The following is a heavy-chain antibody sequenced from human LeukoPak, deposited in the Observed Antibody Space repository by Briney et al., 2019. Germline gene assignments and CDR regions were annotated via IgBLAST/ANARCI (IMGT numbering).Heavy chain of an antibody. D-gene: IGHD3-10*01. CDR1: GFTFSSHS. Sequence: GSLRLSCAASGFTFSSHSMNWVRQAPGKGLEWVSSISSSSSYIYYADSVKGRFTISRDNAKNSLYLQMNSLRAEDTAVYYCARDSRITMVRGDPFDYWGQGTLVTVSS. CDR2: ISSSSSYI. CDR3: ARDSRITMVRGDPFDY. J-gene: IGHJ4*02. V-gene: IGHV3-21*01.